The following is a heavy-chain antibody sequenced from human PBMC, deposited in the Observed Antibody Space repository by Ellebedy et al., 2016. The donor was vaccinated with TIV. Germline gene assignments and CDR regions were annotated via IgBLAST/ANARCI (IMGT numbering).Heavy chain of an antibody. CDR1: GGSISSGGYY. D-gene: IGHD3-10*01. J-gene: IGHJ4*02. V-gene: IGHV4-61*08. CDR2: ISYSVST. CDR3: ARREGYYGSGSYYAN. Sequence: MPSETLSLTCTVSGGSISSGGYYWSWIRQHPGKGLEWIGHISYSVSTNYNPSLKSRVTISIDTSKNQFSLKLSSVTAADTAVYYCARREGYYGSGSYYANWGQGTLVTVSS.